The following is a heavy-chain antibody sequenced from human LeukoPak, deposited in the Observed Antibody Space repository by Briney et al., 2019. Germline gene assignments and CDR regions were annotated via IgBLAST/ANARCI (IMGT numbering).Heavy chain of an antibody. J-gene: IGHJ1*01. CDR2: ISSSSAYI. CDR3: ARGPRNSSSYQYFQH. Sequence: GGSLRLSCAASGFTFSDYSMNWVRQAPGRGLEWVSSISSSSAYIYYADSVKGRFTVSRDNAENSLSLQMDSLRAEDSAIYHCARGPRNSSSYQYFQHWGQGTLVTVSA. CDR1: GFTFSDYS. D-gene: IGHD6-13*01. V-gene: IGHV3-21*01.